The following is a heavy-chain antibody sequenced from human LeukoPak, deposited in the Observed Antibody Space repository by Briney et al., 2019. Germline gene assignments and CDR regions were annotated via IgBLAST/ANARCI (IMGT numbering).Heavy chain of an antibody. Sequence: PSETLSLTCAVSGGSFSGYYWSLIRQPPGKGLEWIGEINHSGSTNYNPSLKSRVTISVDTSKNQFSLKLSSVTAADTAVYYCATSIAAAGNYYYGMDVWGQGTTVTVSS. CDR3: ATSIAAAGNYYYGMDV. V-gene: IGHV4-34*01. J-gene: IGHJ6*02. CDR2: INHSGST. CDR1: GGSFSGYY. D-gene: IGHD6-13*01.